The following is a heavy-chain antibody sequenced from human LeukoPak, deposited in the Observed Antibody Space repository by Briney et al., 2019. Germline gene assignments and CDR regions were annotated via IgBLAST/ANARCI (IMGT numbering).Heavy chain of an antibody. J-gene: IGHJ4*02. CDR2: IYTSGST. Sequence: NPSETLSLTCTVSGGSISSGPYYWSWIRQPAGKGLEWIGRIYTSGSTNYNPSLKSRVTMSVDTSKNQFSLKLSSVTAADTAVYYCARESHRPYWGQGTLVTVSS. CDR3: ARESHRPY. CDR1: GGSISSGPYY. V-gene: IGHV4-61*02.